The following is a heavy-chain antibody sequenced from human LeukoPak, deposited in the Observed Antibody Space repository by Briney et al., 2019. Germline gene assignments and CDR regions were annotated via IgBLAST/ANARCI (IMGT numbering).Heavy chain of an antibody. CDR1: GGSISRYY. D-gene: IGHD3-10*01. J-gene: IGHJ4*02. V-gene: IGHV4-59*01. CDR2: FYHSGST. CDR3: ARGLLWFGELPIPHFDF. Sequence: SETLSLTCTVSGGSISRYYWRWVRQPPGKGLEWMGYFYHSGSTKYNPSIKSRVTISVDESNNQFSLKLSSVTAADTAVYYCARGLLWFGELPIPHFDFWGQGTLVTVSS.